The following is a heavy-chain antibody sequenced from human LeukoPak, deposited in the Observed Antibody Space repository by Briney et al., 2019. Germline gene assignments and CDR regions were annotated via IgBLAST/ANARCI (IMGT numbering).Heavy chain of an antibody. V-gene: IGHV4-59*08. CDR3: ARHGSGCLRGVLEYYYYGMDV. Sequence: PSETLSLTCTVSGGSISSYYWSWIRQPPGKGLEWIGYIYYSGSTNYNPSLKSRVTISVDTSKNQFSLKLSSVTAADTAVYYCARHGSGCLRGVLEYYYYGMDVWGQGTTVTVSS. D-gene: IGHD2-8*02. CDR1: GGSISSYY. CDR2: IYYSGST. J-gene: IGHJ6*02.